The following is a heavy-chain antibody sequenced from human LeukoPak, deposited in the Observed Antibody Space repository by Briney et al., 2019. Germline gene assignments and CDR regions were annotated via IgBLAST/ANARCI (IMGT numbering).Heavy chain of an antibody. D-gene: IGHD3-22*01. Sequence: GGSLRLSCAASGFTFNIYTMSWVRQDPGKGLEWVSAISESGSSTYYADSVKGRFTISRDSSKNTLYLQMNSLRAEDTAVYYCAKASSSGMYEDDYDYWGQGTLVTVSS. J-gene: IGHJ4*02. CDR1: GFTFNIYT. CDR2: ISESGSST. CDR3: AKASSSGMYEDDYDY. V-gene: IGHV3-23*01.